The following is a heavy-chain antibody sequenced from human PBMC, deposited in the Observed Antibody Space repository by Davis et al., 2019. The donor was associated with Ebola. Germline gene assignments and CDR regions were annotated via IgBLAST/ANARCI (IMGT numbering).Heavy chain of an antibody. CDR2: ISASDLDP. CDR3: TSGASCPH. Sequence: GESLKISCAASGLTFSRHSLNWVRQAPGKGLECVASISASDLDPYYADSVKGRFTISRDNAKNSLYLQMNSLRADDTAVYYCTSGASCPHWGQGTLVTVSS. CDR1: GLTFSRHS. D-gene: IGHD2-2*01. V-gene: IGHV3-21*04. J-gene: IGHJ4*02.